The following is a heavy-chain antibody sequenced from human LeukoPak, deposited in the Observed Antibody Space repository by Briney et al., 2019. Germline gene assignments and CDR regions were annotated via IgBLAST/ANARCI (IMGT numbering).Heavy chain of an antibody. D-gene: IGHD6-13*01. CDR2: IYSGVST. Sequence: GGSLRLSCAASGFTVSSNYMSWVRQAPGEGLEWVSVIYSGVSTYYADSVKGRFTISRDDSKNTLYLQMKSLRAEDTAVYYCARGAAGTIHWGQGTLVTVSS. V-gene: IGHV3-66*02. J-gene: IGHJ4*01. CDR3: ARGAAGTIH. CDR1: GFTVSSNY.